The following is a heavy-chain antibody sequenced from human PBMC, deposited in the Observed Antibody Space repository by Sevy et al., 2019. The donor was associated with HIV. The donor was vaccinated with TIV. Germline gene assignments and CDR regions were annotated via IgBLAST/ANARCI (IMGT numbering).Heavy chain of an antibody. J-gene: IGHJ4*02. Sequence: ASVKVSCKVSGYTLTGFSMHWVRQAPGKGLEWMATFDPEDDETIYAQKFQGRVTMTEDTSTDTAYMELSSLRSEDTAVYYCATTKDYYDSSAYPFDYWDQGTLVTVSS. CDR1: GYTLTGFS. CDR3: ATTKDYYDSSAYPFDY. V-gene: IGHV1-24*01. D-gene: IGHD3-22*01. CDR2: FDPEDDET.